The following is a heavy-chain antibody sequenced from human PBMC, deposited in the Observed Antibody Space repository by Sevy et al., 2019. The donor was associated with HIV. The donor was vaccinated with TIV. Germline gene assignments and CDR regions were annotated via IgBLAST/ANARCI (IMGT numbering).Heavy chain of an antibody. V-gene: IGHV3-49*03. J-gene: IGHJ3*01. CDR3: SREGSEGRVVQPDDFDF. Sequence: GGSLRLSCTASGFTFGDYAMSWFRQAPGKGVEWVGFIRSKTYGGTTEYAASMKGRFTISRDDSKSNDYLQMNSLKTEDTDVYYCSREGSEGRVVQPDDFDFWGQGTMVTVSS. CDR1: GFTFGDYA. CDR2: IRSKTYGGTT. D-gene: IGHD3-3*01.